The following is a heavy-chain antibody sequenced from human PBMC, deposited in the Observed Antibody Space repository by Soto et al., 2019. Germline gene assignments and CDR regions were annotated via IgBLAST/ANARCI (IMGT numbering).Heavy chain of an antibody. D-gene: IGHD3-3*01. CDR2: VYYSGSS. CDR1: GGSVSNSGYV. J-gene: IGHJ4*02. V-gene: IGHV4-39*01. CDR3: ARRSVFGVAAYDS. Sequence: SETLSLTCTVSGGSVSNSGYVWGWIRQPPMRGLEWIGNVYYSGSSHSNPSLKSRVTRSVDTSKNQFSLKLSSVTAADTAVYYCARRSVFGVAAYDSWGQGTLVTVAS.